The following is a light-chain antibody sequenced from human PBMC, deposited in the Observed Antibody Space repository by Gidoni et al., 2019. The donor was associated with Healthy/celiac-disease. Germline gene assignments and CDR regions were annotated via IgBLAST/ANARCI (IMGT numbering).Light chain of an antibody. CDR3: QSYDSSLSGSYV. CDR1: SSNIGAGYD. V-gene: IGLV1-40*01. J-gene: IGLJ1*01. CDR2: GNS. Sequence: QSVLTHPPSVSVAPGQRVTISCTGSSSNIGAGYDVHWYQQLPGTAPKLLIYGNSNRPSGVPDRFSGSKSGTSASLAITGLQAEDEADYYCQSYDSSLSGSYVFGTGTKVTVL.